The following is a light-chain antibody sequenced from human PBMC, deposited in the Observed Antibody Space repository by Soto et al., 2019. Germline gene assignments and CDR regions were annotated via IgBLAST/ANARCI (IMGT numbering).Light chain of an antibody. J-gene: IGKJ1*01. CDR3: MQALQTPWT. CDR2: LGS. Sequence: DIVMTQSPLSLPVTPGEPASISCRSSQSLLHSNGYYSLDWYLPKPGQSPQLLTYLGSNRASGVPDRFSGSGSGTDFTLKISRVEAADVGVYYCMQALQTPWTFGQGTQVEIK. CDR1: QSLLHSNGYYS. V-gene: IGKV2-28*01.